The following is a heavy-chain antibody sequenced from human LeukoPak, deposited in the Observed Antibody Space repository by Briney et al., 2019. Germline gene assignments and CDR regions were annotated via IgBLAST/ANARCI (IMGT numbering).Heavy chain of an antibody. V-gene: IGHV4-31*03. CDR2: IYYSGST. D-gene: IGHD2-21*01. Sequence: SETLSLTCTVSGGSISSGGYYWSWIRQHPGKGLEWIGYIYYSGSTYYNPSLKSRVTISVDTSKNQFSLSLSSVTAADTAVYYCARITFVVEGYGMDVWGQGTTVTVSS. J-gene: IGHJ6*02. CDR1: GGSISSGGYY. CDR3: ARITFVVEGYGMDV.